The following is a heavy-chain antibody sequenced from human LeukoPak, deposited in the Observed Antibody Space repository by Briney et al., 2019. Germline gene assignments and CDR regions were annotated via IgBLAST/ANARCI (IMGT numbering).Heavy chain of an antibody. CDR1: GGSISSYH. CDR2: IYYSGST. V-gene: IGHV4-59*08. Sequence: SETLSLTCTVSGGSISSYHWSWIRQPPGKGLEWIGYIYYSGSTNYKPSLKSRVTISVDTSKNQFSLKLTSVTAADTAVYYCARHLDIATSGTFDYWGQGTLVTVSS. CDR3: ARHLDIATSGTFDY. J-gene: IGHJ4*02. D-gene: IGHD6-13*01.